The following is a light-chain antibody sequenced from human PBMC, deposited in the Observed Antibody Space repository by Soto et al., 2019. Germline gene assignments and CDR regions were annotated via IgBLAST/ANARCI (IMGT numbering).Light chain of an antibody. Sequence: QSVLTQPPSASGTPGQRVTISCSGSSSNIGSNTVNWYQQLPGTAPKLLIYNNNQRPSGVSDRFSGSKSGTSASLAISGLQSEDEADYHCATWDDSLTGVVFGGGTQLTVL. CDR1: SSNIGSNT. V-gene: IGLV1-44*01. J-gene: IGLJ2*01. CDR2: NNN. CDR3: ATWDDSLTGVV.